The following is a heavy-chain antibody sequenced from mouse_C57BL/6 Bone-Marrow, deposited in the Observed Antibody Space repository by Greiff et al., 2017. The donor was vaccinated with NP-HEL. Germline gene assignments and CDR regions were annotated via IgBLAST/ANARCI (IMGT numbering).Heavy chain of an antibody. CDR1: GFTFSSYA. CDR2: ISSGGDYI. V-gene: IGHV5-9-1*02. Sequence: EVKLVESGEGLVKPGGSLKLSCAASGFTFSSYAMSWVRQTPEKRLEWVAYISSGGDYIYYADTVKGRFTISRDNARNTLYLQMSSLKSEDTAMYYCTRACDYDGYAMDYWGQGTSVTVSS. D-gene: IGHD2-4*01. CDR3: TRACDYDGYAMDY. J-gene: IGHJ4*01.